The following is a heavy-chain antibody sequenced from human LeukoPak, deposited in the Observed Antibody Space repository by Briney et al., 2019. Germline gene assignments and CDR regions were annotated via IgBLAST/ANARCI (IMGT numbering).Heavy chain of an antibody. CDR2: IYHSGST. CDR1: GDSISNSYW. V-gene: IGHV4-4*02. D-gene: IGHD3-9*01. J-gene: IGHJ3*02. CDR3: ARGTTDYDILTGYSHGAFDI. Sequence: KPSETLSLTCAVSGDSISNSYWWTWVRQPPGKGLEWIGYIYHSGSTSYNPSLKSRVTISVDTSKNQFSLKLNSVTAADTAVYYCARGTTDYDILTGYSHGAFDIWGQGTMVTVSS.